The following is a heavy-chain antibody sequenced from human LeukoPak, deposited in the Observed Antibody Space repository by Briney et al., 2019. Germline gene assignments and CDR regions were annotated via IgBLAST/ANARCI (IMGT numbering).Heavy chain of an antibody. D-gene: IGHD1/OR15-1a*01. CDR1: GYFFTSYW. J-gene: IGHJ4*02. CDR2: IFPGDSET. V-gene: IGHV5-51*01. Sequence: GESLKISCKASGYFFTSYWIGWVRQMPGKGLEWMGIIFPGDSETIYSPSFQGQVTISADKYISTAYLQWRSLKASDTAMYYCATSESQTRFDYWGQGTLVTASS. CDR3: ATSESQTRFDY.